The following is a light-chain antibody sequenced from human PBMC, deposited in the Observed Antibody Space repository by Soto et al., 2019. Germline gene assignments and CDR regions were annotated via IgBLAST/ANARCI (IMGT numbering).Light chain of an antibody. J-gene: IGLJ1*01. V-gene: IGLV2-23*01. CDR1: SSDVGAYNS. CDR3: CSSAPESTYV. Sequence: QSALAQPASVSGSPGQSVTISCTGTSSDVGAYNSVSWYQQHPDKAPQLMIYKGTQRPSGVSNRFSGSTSGNAASLTISGLQAGDEADYFCCSSAPESTYVFGTGTKLPS. CDR2: KGT.